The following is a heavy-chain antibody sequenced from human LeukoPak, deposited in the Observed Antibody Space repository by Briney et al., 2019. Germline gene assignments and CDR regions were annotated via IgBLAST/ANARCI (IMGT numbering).Heavy chain of an antibody. CDR2: INHSGST. Sequence: SETLSLTCAVYGESFSGYYWSWIRQPPGKGLEWIGEINHSGSTNYNPSLKSRVTISVDTSKNQFSLKLSSVTAADTAVYYCARRFRRGSYYVWDEYFDYWGQGTLVTVSS. CDR3: ARRFRRGSYYVWDEYFDY. D-gene: IGHD1-26*01. J-gene: IGHJ4*02. V-gene: IGHV4-34*01. CDR1: GESFSGYY.